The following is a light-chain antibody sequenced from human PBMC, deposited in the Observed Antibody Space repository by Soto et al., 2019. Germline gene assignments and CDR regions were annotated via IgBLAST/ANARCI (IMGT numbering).Light chain of an antibody. J-gene: IGLJ2*01. CDR1: SSNIGSFYD. CDR3: QSYDNSLNHVV. V-gene: IGLV1-40*01. Sequence: QSVRTQPPSVSGAPGQRVTIPCTGSSSNIGSFYDVHWYQQLPGTVPKLLIYGDNNRPSGVPDRFSGSKSGTVASLAITGLQAEDEADYYCQSYDNSLNHVVFGGGTKLTVL. CDR2: GDN.